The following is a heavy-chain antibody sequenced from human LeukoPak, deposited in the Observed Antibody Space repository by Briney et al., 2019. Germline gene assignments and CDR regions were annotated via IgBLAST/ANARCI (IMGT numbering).Heavy chain of an antibody. CDR3: ARASSSWTYYFDY. CDR1: GYSFTSYW. Sequence: GESLKISCKGSGYSFTSYWIGWVRQMPGKGLEWMGIIYPGDSDTRYSPSFQGQVTISADKSISAAYLQWSSLKASDTAMYYCARASSSWTYYFDYWGQGTLVTVSS. D-gene: IGHD6-13*01. J-gene: IGHJ4*02. V-gene: IGHV5-51*01. CDR2: IYPGDSDT.